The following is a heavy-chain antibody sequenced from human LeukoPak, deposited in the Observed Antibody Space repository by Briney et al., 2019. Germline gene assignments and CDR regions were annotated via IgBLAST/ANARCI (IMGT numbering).Heavy chain of an antibody. V-gene: IGHV4-4*07. D-gene: IGHD3-10*01. CDR2: IYTSGST. CDR1: GDSISNYY. Sequence: PSETLSLTCTVSGDSISNYYWSWIRQPAGKGLEWIGRIYTSGSTNYNPSLKSRVTMSVDTSKNQFSLKLSSVTAADTAVYYCARVSLVRGAPDYYFDYRGQGTLVTVSS. CDR3: ARVSLVRGAPDYYFDY. J-gene: IGHJ4*02.